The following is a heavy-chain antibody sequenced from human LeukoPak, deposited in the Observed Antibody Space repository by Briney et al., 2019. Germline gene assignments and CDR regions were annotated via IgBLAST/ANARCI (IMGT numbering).Heavy chain of an antibody. CDR2: IRYGGGST. Sequence: GGSLRLSCAVSGFTFSSYGVHWVRQAPGKGLEWVSHIRYGGGSTYYADSVKGRFTISRDNSKNTLYLQMNSLRAEDTAVYYCAKSPYKDCSDTGCYSYWGQATLVTVSS. CDR3: AKSPYKDCSDTGCYSY. D-gene: IGHD2-2*01. J-gene: IGHJ4*02. CDR1: GFTFSSYG. V-gene: IGHV3-30*02.